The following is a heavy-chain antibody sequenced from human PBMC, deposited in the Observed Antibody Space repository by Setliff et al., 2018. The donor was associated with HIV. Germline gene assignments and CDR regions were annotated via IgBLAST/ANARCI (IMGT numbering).Heavy chain of an antibody. D-gene: IGHD1-26*01. V-gene: IGHV4-34*01. CDR3: TRGGDVIPLDY. CDR1: GGSLRGYY. J-gene: IGHJ4*02. CDR2: IDPSGGV. Sequence: SETLSLTCDISGGSLRGYYWSWVRQTPGKGLEWIGQIDPSGGVNYNPSLNHRVTISRHTSRNQFSLQLISLIAADTAVYYCTRGGDVIPLDYWGQGILVTVSS.